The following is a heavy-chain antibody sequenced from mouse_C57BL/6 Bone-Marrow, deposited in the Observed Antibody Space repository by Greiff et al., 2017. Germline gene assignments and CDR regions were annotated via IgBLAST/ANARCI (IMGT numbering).Heavy chain of an antibody. J-gene: IGHJ1*03. CDR1: GFTFSDYY. D-gene: IGHD2-4*01. CDR2: INYDGSST. V-gene: IGHV5-16*01. Sequence: EVQLVASEGGLVQPGSSMKLSCTASGFTFSDYYMAWVRQVPEKGLEWVANINYDGSSTYYLDSLKSRFIISRDNAKNILYLQMSSLKSEDTATYYCARERDGITDLYWYFDVWGTGTTVTVSS. CDR3: ARERDGITDLYWYFDV.